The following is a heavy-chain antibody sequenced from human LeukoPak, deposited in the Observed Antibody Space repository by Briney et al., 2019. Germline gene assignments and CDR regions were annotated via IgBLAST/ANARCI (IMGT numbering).Heavy chain of an antibody. CDR3: ARGPPHMVLDWFDP. J-gene: IGHJ5*02. CDR1: GGSISSYY. Sequence: SETLSLTCTVCGGSISSYYWSWIRQPPGKGLEWIGYIYYSGSTNYNPSLKSRVTISVDTSKNQFSLKLSSVTAADTAVYYCARGPPHMVLDWFDPWGQGTLVTVSS. D-gene: IGHD3-10*01. CDR2: IYYSGST. V-gene: IGHV4-59*01.